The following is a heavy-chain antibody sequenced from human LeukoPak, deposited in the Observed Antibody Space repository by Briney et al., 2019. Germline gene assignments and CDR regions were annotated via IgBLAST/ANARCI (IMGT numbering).Heavy chain of an antibody. J-gene: IGHJ4*02. CDR2: MNPNSGNT. V-gene: IGHV1-8*01. D-gene: IGHD3-10*01. CDR3: ARGRPYYGSGSYPNDFDY. Sequence: GASVKVSCKASGYTFTSYDINWVRQATGQGLEWMGWMNPNSGNTGYAQKFQGRVTMTRNTSISTAYMELSSLRSEDTAVYYCARGRPYYGSGSYPNDFDYWGQGTLVTVSS. CDR1: GYTFTSYD.